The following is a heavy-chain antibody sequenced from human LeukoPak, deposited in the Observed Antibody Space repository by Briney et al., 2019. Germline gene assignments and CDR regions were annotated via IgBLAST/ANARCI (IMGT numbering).Heavy chain of an antibody. V-gene: IGHV3-23*01. D-gene: IGHD6-13*01. Sequence: GGSLRLSCAASGFTFSSYAMSWVRQAPGKGLEGVSAISGRGGSTYYADSVKGRFTISRDNSKNTLYLQMNSLRAEDTAVYYCAKGRREQLVENWFDPWGQGTLVTVSS. CDR3: AKGRREQLVENWFDP. J-gene: IGHJ5*02. CDR1: GFTFSSYA. CDR2: ISGRGGST.